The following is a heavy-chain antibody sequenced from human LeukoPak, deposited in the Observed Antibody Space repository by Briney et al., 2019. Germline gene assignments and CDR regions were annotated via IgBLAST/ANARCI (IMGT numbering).Heavy chain of an antibody. J-gene: IGHJ3*02. CDR1: GYSFTSYD. D-gene: IGHD2-8*01. CDR3: ARTKADHDTFDI. Sequence: ASVKVSCKASGYSFTSYDINWVRQATGQGFEWMGWMNPNSGNTGYARKFQGRVTMTRNTSISTAYMELSSLRSEDTAVYYCARTKADHDTFDIWGQGTMVTVSS. CDR2: MNPNSGNT. V-gene: IGHV1-8*01.